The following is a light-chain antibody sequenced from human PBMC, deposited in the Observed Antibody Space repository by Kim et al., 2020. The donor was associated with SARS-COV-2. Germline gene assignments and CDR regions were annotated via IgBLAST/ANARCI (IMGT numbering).Light chain of an antibody. J-gene: IGKJ1*01. V-gene: IGKV3-11*01. CDR2: DAS. CDR3: QQRTKSSWT. CDR1: QSVSSY. Sequence: EIVLTQSSATLSLSPGERATLSCRASQSVSSYLAWYQQKPGQAPRLLIHDASERATGIPARFSGSGSGTDFTLTISSLEPEDLAVYYCQQRTKSSWTFGQGTKVDIK.